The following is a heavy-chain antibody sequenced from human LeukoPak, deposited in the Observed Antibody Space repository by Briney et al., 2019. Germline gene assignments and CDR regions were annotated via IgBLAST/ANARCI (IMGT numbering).Heavy chain of an antibody. V-gene: IGHV3-74*01. CDR3: ARDSNYGMDV. CDR1: GFTFSSYW. Sequence: GGSLSPSCAASGFTFSSYWMHWVRQPSGKGLVWVSRINRDGSGTSYVDSVKGRFTISRDNAKNTVYLQMNSLRAEDTAVYYCARDSNYGMDVWGQGTTVTVSS. J-gene: IGHJ6*02. CDR2: INRDGSGT.